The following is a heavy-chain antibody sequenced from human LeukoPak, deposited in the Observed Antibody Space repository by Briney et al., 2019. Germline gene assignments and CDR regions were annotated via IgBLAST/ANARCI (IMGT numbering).Heavy chain of an antibody. J-gene: IGHJ3*02. V-gene: IGHV5-51*01. CDR3: ARSHSSGYMLWDAFDI. CDR1: GYIFGNYW. D-gene: IGHD3-22*01. CDR2: IYPGDSDT. Sequence: GECLKISCEGSGYIFGNYWIGWVRQMPGKRLEWMGIIYPGDSDTRYSPSFQGQVTISADKSISTAYLQWSSLKASDTAIYYCARSHSSGYMLWDAFDIWGQGTMVIVSS.